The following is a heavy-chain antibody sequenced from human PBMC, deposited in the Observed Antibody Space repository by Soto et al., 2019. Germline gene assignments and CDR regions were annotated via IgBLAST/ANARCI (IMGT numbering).Heavy chain of an antibody. CDR3: ARDPLFGAFDI. Sequence: GGSLRLSCAASGFTFARFWMSWVRQAPGKGLEWVANINGDGSAQDYADSVKGRFAISRDNPKNSLYLQMNSLRADDTAVYYCARDPLFGAFDIWGQGTMVTVSS. V-gene: IGHV3-7*01. J-gene: IGHJ3*02. CDR2: INGDGSAQ. D-gene: IGHD2-21*01. CDR1: GFTFARFW.